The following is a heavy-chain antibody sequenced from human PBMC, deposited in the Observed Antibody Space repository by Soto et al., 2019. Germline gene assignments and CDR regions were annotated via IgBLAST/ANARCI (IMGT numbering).Heavy chain of an antibody. Sequence: ASVKVSCKASGYTFTSYGISWVRQAPGQGLAWMGWASTYNGDTHYPQNFQGRVIMTTDTSTNTAYMELKSLRSDDTAIYFCARDHPVYDILTEIDFWGQRTLFTVSS. D-gene: IGHD3-9*01. CDR3: ARDHPVYDILTEIDF. CDR1: GYTFTSYG. CDR2: ASTYNGDT. J-gene: IGHJ4*02. V-gene: IGHV1-18*01.